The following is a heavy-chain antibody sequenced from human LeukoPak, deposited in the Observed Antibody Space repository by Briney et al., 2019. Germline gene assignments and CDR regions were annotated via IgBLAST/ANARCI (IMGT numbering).Heavy chain of an antibody. Sequence: PSETLSLTCAVSGGSFSGYYWSWIRQPPGKGLEWIGEINHSGSTNYNPSLKSRVTISVDTSKNQFSLKLSSVTAADTAVYYCARTRIGHGPKSSSSGSLFDYWGQGTLVTVSS. J-gene: IGHJ4*02. CDR2: INHSGST. CDR3: ARTRIGHGPKSSSSGSLFDY. D-gene: IGHD6-6*01. V-gene: IGHV4-34*01. CDR1: GGSFSGYY.